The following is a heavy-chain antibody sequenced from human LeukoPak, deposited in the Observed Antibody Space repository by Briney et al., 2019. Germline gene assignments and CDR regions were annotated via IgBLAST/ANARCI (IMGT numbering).Heavy chain of an antibody. CDR1: GYTFTSYA. CDR2: INPNTGNP. D-gene: IGHD6-19*01. V-gene: IGHV7-4-1*02. CDR3: ARRVAGMAFDI. J-gene: IGHJ3*02. Sequence: GASVKVSCKASGYTFTSYAMNWVRQAPGQGLEWMGWINPNTGNPTYAQGFTGRFVFSLDISVSTAYLQISSLKAEDTAVYYCARRVAGMAFDIWGQGTMVTVSS.